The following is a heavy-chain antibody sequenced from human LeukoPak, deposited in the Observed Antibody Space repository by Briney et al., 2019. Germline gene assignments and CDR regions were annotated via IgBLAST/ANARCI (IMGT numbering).Heavy chain of an antibody. CDR2: ISWNSGSI. V-gene: IGHV3-9*01. J-gene: IGHJ3*02. D-gene: IGHD1-14*01. Sequence: GGSLRLSCAASGFTFDDYAMHWVRQAPGKGLEWVSGISWNSGSIGYADSVKGRFTISRDNSKNTLYLQMNSLRAEDTAVYYCARDLTPGAFDIWGQGTMVTVSS. CDR3: ARDLTPGAFDI. CDR1: GFTFDDYA.